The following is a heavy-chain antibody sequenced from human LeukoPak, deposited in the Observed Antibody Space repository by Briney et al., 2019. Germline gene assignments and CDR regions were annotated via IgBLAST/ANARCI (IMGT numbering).Heavy chain of an antibody. CDR2: ISSSGSTI. Sequence: PGGSLRLSCAASGFTFSDYYMSWIRQAPGKGLEWVSYISSSGSTIYYADSVKGRFTISRDNAKNSLYLQMNSLRAEDTAVYYCTANYDFWSGSRLFEYWGQGTLVTVSS. J-gene: IGHJ4*02. D-gene: IGHD3-3*01. CDR3: TANYDFWSGSRLFEY. V-gene: IGHV3-11*04. CDR1: GFTFSDYY.